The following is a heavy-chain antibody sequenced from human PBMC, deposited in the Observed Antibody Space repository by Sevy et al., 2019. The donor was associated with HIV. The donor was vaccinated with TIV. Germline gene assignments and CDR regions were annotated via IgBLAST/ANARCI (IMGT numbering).Heavy chain of an antibody. D-gene: IGHD6-19*01. Sequence: GGSLRLSCAASGFTFSSYSMNWVRQAPGKGLEWVSYISSTSSTIHYADSVKGRFTISRDNAKNSVYLQTNSLRDEDTAVYYCARDRSGGWSVNFDYWGQRTLVTVSS. CDR1: GFTFSSYS. V-gene: IGHV3-48*02. CDR2: ISSTSSTI. CDR3: ARDRSGGWSVNFDY. J-gene: IGHJ4*02.